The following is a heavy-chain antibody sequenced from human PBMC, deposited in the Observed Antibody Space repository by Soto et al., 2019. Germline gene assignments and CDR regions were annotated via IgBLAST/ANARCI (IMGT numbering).Heavy chain of an antibody. CDR3: AKTKDAAMKKKIDY. Sequence: ASVKVSCKASGYSFTNYYMHWVRQAPGQGLEWMGTINAGGGYTTYAQRFQGRVTMTRDTSTSTVSMELSSLRYEDTAVYYCAKTKDAAMKKKIDYWGQGTLVTVS. CDR1: GYSFTNYY. D-gene: IGHD5-18*01. V-gene: IGHV1-46*01. J-gene: IGHJ4*02. CDR2: INAGGGYT.